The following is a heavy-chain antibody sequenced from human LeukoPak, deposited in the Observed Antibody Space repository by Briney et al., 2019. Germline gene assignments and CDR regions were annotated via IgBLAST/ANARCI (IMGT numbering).Heavy chain of an antibody. D-gene: IGHD3-3*01. V-gene: IGHV3-21*01. J-gene: IGHJ6*02. CDR3: ARGDVYYDFWSGYRPIYYYGMDV. Sequence: GGSLRLSCAASGFTFSSYGMHWVRQAPGKGLEWVSSISSSSSYIYYADSVKGRFTISRDNAKNSLYLQMNSLRAEDTAVYYCARGDVYYDFWSGYRPIYYYGMDVWGQGTTVTVSS. CDR2: ISSSSSYI. CDR1: GFTFSSYG.